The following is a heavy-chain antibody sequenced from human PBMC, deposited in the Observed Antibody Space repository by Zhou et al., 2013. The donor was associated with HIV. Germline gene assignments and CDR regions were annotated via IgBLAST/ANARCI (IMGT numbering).Heavy chain of an antibody. CDR2: IIPILGIA. CDR3: ASSLYYDILTGYYNANP. V-gene: IGHV1-69*04. CDR1: GGTFSSYA. D-gene: IGHD3-9*01. J-gene: IGHJ5*02. Sequence: QVQLVQSGAEVKKPGSSVKVSCKASGGTFSSYAISWVRQAPGQGLEWMGRIIPILGIANYAQKFQGRVTITADKSTSTAYMELSSLRSEDTAVYYCASSLYYDILTGYYNANPWGQGTLVTVSS.